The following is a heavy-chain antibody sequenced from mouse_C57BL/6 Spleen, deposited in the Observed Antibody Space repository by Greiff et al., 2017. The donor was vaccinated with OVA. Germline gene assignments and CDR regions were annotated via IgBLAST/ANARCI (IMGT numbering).Heavy chain of an antibody. Sequence: QVQLKQPGAELVMPGASVKLSCKASGYTFTSYWMHWVKQRPGQGLEWIGEIDPSDSYTNYNQKFKGKSTLTVDKSSSTAYMQLSSLTSEDSAVYYCARTINPAGAMDYWGQGTSVTVSS. CDR3: ARTINPAGAMDY. CDR1: GYTFTSYW. CDR2: IDPSDSYT. D-gene: IGHD2-4*01. V-gene: IGHV1-69*01. J-gene: IGHJ4*01.